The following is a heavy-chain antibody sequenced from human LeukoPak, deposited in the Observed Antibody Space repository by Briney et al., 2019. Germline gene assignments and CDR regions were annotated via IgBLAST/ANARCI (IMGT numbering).Heavy chain of an antibody. V-gene: IGHV4-59*08. Sequence: PSETPSLACTVSGGSISSYYWSWIRQPPGKGLEWIGYIYYSGSTNYNPSLKSRVTISVDTSKNQFSLKLSSVTAADTAVYYCARIAATATSWGQGTLVTVSS. D-gene: IGHD6-13*01. CDR3: ARIAATATS. CDR2: IYYSGST. CDR1: GGSISSYY. J-gene: IGHJ5*02.